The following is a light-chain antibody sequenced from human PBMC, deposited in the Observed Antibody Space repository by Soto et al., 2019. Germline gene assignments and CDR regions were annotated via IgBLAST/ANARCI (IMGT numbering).Light chain of an antibody. CDR3: QQRSNWPPTWT. CDR1: QSVSSN. Sequence: EIVMTQSPATLSVSPGERGTLCCRSIQSVSSNLAWYQQKPGQAPRLLIYDASNRATGIPARFSGSGSGTDFTLTISSLEPEDFAVYYCQQRSNWPPTWTFGQGTKVDIK. J-gene: IGKJ1*01. CDR2: DAS. V-gene: IGKV3-11*01.